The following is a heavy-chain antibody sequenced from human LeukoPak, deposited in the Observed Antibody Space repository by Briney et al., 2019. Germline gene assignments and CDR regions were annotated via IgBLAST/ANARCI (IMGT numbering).Heavy chain of an antibody. Sequence: PSETLSLTCTVSGGSISSYYWSWIRQPQGKGLEWIGYIYYSGSTNYNPSLNSRVTISVDTSKNQFSLKLSSVTAADTAVYYCARTPDSNWFDPWGQGTLVTVSS. CDR1: GGSISSYY. D-gene: IGHD1-14*01. J-gene: IGHJ5*02. V-gene: IGHV4-59*01. CDR2: IYYSGST. CDR3: ARTPDSNWFDP.